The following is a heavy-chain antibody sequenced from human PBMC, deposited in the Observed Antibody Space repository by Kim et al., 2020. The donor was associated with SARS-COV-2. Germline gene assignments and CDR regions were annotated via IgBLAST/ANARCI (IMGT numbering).Heavy chain of an antibody. D-gene: IGHD3-16*01. CDR2: ISYDGTHT. Sequence: GGSLRLSCAASGFPFSDYAMHWVRQTPGKGLEWMAAISYDGTHTYYADSVKGRFTISRDNSKNTLYLQVNSLITDDTAVYYCARAHSYAYVLYYFNHWGQGTLVTVSS. J-gene: IGHJ4*02. V-gene: IGHV3-30*04. CDR1: GFPFSDYA. CDR3: ARAHSYAYVLYYFNH.